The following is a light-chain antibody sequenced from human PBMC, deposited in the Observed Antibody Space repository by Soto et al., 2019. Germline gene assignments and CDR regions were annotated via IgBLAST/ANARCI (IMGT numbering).Light chain of an antibody. V-gene: IGLV2-8*01. J-gene: IGLJ1*01. CDR1: SSDVGGYNY. CDR2: EVN. CDR3: SSYAGSSNV. Sequence: QSVLTQPPSASGSPGQSVAISCTGTSSDVGGYNYVSWYQQHPGKAPKLMIYEVNKRPPGVPDRFSGSKSGNTASLTVSGLQAEDEADYYCSSYAGSSNVFGTG.